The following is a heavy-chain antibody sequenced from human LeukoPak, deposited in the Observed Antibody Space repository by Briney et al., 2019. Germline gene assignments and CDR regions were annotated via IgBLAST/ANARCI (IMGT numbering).Heavy chain of an antibody. CDR3: ARGGIPAATYPDYYYYYGMDV. D-gene: IGHD2-2*01. CDR2: IYHSGST. V-gene: IGHV4-4*02. CDR1: GGSISSSNW. Sequence: SETLSLTCAVSGGSISSSNWWSWVRQPPGKGLEWIGEIYHSGSTNYNPSLKSRVTISVDKSKNQFSLKLSSVTAADTAVYYCARGGIPAATYPDYYYYYGMDVWGQGTTVTVSS. J-gene: IGHJ6*02.